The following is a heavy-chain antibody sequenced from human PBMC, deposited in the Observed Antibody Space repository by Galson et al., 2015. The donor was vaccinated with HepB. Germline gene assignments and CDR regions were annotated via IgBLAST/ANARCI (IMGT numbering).Heavy chain of an antibody. CDR2: LDHSGIT. Sequence: TLSLTCSVSGGSINIPNWWSWVRQPPGKGLEWIGKLDHSGITKCNPSLKSRVTISVDKSKNQFSLELTSVTAADTAVYYCAREAVADRGWGFDHWGQGTLVTVSS. D-gene: IGHD6-19*01. CDR1: GGSINIPNW. V-gene: IGHV4-4*02. J-gene: IGHJ4*02. CDR3: AREAVADRGWGFDH.